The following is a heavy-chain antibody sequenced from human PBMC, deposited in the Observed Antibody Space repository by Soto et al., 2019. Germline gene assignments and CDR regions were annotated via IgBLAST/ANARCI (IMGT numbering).Heavy chain of an antibody. V-gene: IGHV3-21*01. CDR2: ISSSSSYI. CDR1: GFTFISYS. J-gene: IGHJ4*02. CDR3: ASQDSSGYDY. D-gene: IGHD3-22*01. Sequence: GGSLRLSCAASGFTFISYSMNWVRQAPGKGLEWVSSISSSSSYIYYADSVKGRFTISRDNAKNSLYLQMNSLRAEDTAVYYCASQDSSGYDYWGQGTLVTVSS.